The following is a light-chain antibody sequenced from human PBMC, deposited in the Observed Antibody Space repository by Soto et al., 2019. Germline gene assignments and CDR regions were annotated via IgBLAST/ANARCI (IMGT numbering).Light chain of an antibody. CDR1: QSVGMNY. CDR2: GAS. CDR3: QQYASSPLT. V-gene: IGKV3-20*01. Sequence: EIVLTQSPGTLSLSPGERATLSCGASQSVGMNYLAWYQHKPGQAPRLLIYGASSRATGIPDRFSGSGSGSDFTLTISRLEPEDFVVYYCQQYASSPLTFGQGTKVEI. J-gene: IGKJ1*01.